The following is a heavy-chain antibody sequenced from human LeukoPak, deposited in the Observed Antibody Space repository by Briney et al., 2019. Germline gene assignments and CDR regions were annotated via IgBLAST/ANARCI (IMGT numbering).Heavy chain of an antibody. CDR2: ISSSSSTI. J-gene: IGHJ5*02. CDR1: GFTFSSYS. CDR3: ARARTLLWFGLFDP. D-gene: IGHD3-10*01. V-gene: IGHV3-48*01. Sequence: GGSLRLSCAASGFTFSSYSMNWVRQAPGKGLEWVSYISSSSSTIYYADSVKGRFTISRDNAKNSLYLQMNSLRAEDTAVYYCARARTLLWFGLFDPWGQGTLVTVSS.